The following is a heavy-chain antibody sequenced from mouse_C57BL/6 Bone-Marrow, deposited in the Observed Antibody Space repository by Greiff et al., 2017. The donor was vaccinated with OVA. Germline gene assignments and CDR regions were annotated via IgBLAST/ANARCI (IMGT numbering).Heavy chain of an antibody. V-gene: IGHV5-4*01. CDR2: ISDGGSYT. CDR1: GFTFSSYA. Sequence: EVMLVESGGGLVKPGGSLKLSCAASGFTFSSYAMSWVRQTPEKRLEWVATISDGGSYTYYPDNVKGRFTISRDNAKNNLYLQMSHLKSEDTAMDYCARERRYYAMDYWGQGTSVTVSS. CDR3: ARERRYYAMDY. J-gene: IGHJ4*01.